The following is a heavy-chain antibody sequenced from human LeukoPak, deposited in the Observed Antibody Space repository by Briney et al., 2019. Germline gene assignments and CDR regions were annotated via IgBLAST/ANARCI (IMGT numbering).Heavy chain of an antibody. Sequence: PGGSLRLSCAASGFTFSDYYMSWIRQAPGKGLEWASYISSGGSPIYYADSVKGRFTISRDNAKNSLYLQMNSLRAEDTAVYYWVRAVPAAVLGAFDIWGQGSMVTVSS. D-gene: IGHD2-2*02. CDR3: VRAVPAAVLGAFDI. J-gene: IGHJ3*02. CDR1: GFTFSDYY. CDR2: ISSGGSPI. V-gene: IGHV3-11*04.